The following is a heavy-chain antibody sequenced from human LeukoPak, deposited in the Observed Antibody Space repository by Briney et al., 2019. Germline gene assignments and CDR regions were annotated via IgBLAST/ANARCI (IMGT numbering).Heavy chain of an antibody. D-gene: IGHD3-9*01. Sequence: SETLSLTCAVYGGSFSGYYWSWIRQPPGKGLEWIGEINHSGSTNYNPSLKSRVTISVDTSKNQFSLKLSSVTAADTAVYYCARGRDILTGYYMRGVDYYYYGMDVWGQGTTVTVSS. CDR1: GGSFSGYY. J-gene: IGHJ6*02. V-gene: IGHV4-34*01. CDR2: INHSGST. CDR3: ARGRDILTGYYMRGVDYYYYGMDV.